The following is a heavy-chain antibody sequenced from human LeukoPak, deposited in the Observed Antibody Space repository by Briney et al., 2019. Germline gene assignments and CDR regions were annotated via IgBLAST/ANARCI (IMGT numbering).Heavy chain of an antibody. V-gene: IGHV3-48*01. Sequence: PGGSLRLSCAASGLTASSNYMSWVRQAPGKGLEWISYITNGSDIRHYAGSVEGRFTVSRDNAKNSLYLQMNSLRAEDTAIYYCARGTLFWGQGTLVTVSS. D-gene: IGHD1-14*01. J-gene: IGHJ4*02. CDR1: GLTASSNY. CDR2: ITNGSDIR. CDR3: ARGTLF.